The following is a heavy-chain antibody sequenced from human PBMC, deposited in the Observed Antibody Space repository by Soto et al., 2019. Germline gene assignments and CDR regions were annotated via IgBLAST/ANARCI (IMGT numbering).Heavy chain of an antibody. J-gene: IGHJ6*02. V-gene: IGHV3-74*01. CDR1: GFTFSSYW. D-gene: IGHD3-22*01. CDR3: ARFRYDSSGYPPYGMDV. CDR2: INSDGSST. Sequence: GESLKISCAASGFTFSSYWMHWGRQAPGKGLVWVSRINSDGSSTSYADSVKGRFTISRDNAKNTLYLQMNSLRAEDTAVYYCARFRYDSSGYPPYGMDVWGQGTTVTVSS.